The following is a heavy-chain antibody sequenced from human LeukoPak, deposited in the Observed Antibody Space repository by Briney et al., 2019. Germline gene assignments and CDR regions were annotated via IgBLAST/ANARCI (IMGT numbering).Heavy chain of an antibody. Sequence: SETLSLTCTVSGGSISSYYWSWIRQPAGKGLEWIGRIYTSGSTNYNPSLKSRVTISVDTSKNQFSLKLSSVTAADTAVYYCARLSEAYEWELPYFDYWGQGTLVTVSS. D-gene: IGHD1-26*01. CDR2: IYTSGST. J-gene: IGHJ4*02. CDR3: ARLSEAYEWELPYFDY. V-gene: IGHV4-4*07. CDR1: GGSISSYY.